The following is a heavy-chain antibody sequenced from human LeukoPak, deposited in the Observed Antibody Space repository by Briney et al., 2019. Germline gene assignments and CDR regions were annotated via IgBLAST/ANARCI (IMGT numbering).Heavy chain of an antibody. J-gene: IGHJ4*02. CDR1: GFTFSSHW. V-gene: IGHV3-23*01. CDR2: IRGSGDIT. CDR3: AKLTYGSGTYGAFDY. D-gene: IGHD3-10*01. Sequence: GGSLRLSCAASGFTFSSHWMSWVRQAPGKGLEWVSGIRGSGDITFYADSVKGRFTISRDNSKNTLYLQMNSLRAEDTAVYYCAKLTYGSGTYGAFDYWGQGTLVTVST.